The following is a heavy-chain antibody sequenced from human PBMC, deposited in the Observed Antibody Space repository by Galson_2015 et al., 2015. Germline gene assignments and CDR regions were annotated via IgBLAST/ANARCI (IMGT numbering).Heavy chain of an antibody. V-gene: IGHV3-53*01. J-gene: IGHJ6*02. CDR3: ASSMGSRPYYGGMDV. CDR1: GFTVSSNY. CDR2: IYSGGST. Sequence: SLKLSCAASGFTVSSNYMSWVRQAPGKGLEWVSVIYSGGSTYYADSVKGRFTISRDNSKNTLNPQKNRLRAEDTAVYYCASSMGSRPYYGGMDVWGQGTTVTVSS. D-gene: IGHD3-16*01.